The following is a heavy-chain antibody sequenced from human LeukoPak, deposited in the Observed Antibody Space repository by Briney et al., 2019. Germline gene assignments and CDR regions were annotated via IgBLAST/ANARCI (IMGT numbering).Heavy chain of an antibody. Sequence: SETLSLTCTVSGGSISSSSYYWGWIRQPPGKGLEWIGSIYYSGSTYYNPSLKSRVTISVDTSKNQFSLKLSSVTAADTAVYYCARISINYYDSSGSPGEDAFDIWGQGTMVTASS. CDR1: GGSISSSSYY. J-gene: IGHJ3*02. D-gene: IGHD3-22*01. CDR3: ARISINYYDSSGSPGEDAFDI. V-gene: IGHV4-39*07. CDR2: IYYSGST.